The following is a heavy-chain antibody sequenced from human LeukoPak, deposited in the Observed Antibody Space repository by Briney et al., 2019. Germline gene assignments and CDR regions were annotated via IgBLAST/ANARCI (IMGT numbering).Heavy chain of an antibody. CDR2: INQDGYKK. J-gene: IGHJ6*02. CDR1: GFAFSRYW. V-gene: IGHV3-7*01. CDR3: AREYYGLDV. Sequence: QPGGSLRLSCSTSGFAFSRYWLSWVRQAPGKGLEWVANINQDGYKKYYVDSVKGRFTISRDNAKNELYLQMSSLRAEGTAVYYCAREYYGLDVWGQGTTVTVSS.